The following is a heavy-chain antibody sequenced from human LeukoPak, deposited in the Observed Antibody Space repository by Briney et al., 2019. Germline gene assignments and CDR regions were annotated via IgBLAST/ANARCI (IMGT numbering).Heavy chain of an antibody. D-gene: IGHD6-19*01. CDR1: GGSIGTYY. J-gene: IGHJ4*02. V-gene: IGHV4-59*01. CDR2: IYYSGST. Sequence: PSETLSLTCTVSGGSIGTYYWSWIRQPPGKGLEWIGYIYYSGSTNYNPSLKSRVTISVDTSKNQHSLKLNSLSAADTAVYYCVRGSGWYLYWGQGTLVTVSS. CDR3: VRGSGWYLY.